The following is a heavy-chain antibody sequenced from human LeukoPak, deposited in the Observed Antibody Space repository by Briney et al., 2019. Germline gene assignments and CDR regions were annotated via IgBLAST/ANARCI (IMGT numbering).Heavy chain of an antibody. CDR1: GYSISSGYY. CDR2: IYHSGST. D-gene: IGHD2-2*01. Sequence: SETLSLTCTVSGYSISSGYYWGWIRQPPGKGLEWIGTIYHSGSTYYNPSLKSRVTISVDTSKNQFSLKLTSVTAADTAVYYCARVRGYCSSTICYRYYFDSWGQGTLVTVSS. CDR3: ARVRGYCSSTICYRYYFDS. J-gene: IGHJ4*02. V-gene: IGHV4-38-2*02.